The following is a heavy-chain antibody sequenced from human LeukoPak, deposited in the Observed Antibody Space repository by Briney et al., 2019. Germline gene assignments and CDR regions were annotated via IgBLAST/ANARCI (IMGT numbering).Heavy chain of an antibody. J-gene: IGHJ4*02. Sequence: ASVKVSCKASGYTFTSYDINWVRQATGQGLEWMGWMNPNSGNTGYAQKFQGRVTMTRNTSISTAYMELSSLRSEDTAVYYCARDLRSPRGCPGNYWGQGTLVTVSS. CDR2: MNPNSGNT. V-gene: IGHV1-8*01. CDR1: GYTFTSYD. D-gene: IGHD6-19*01. CDR3: ARDLRSPRGCPGNY.